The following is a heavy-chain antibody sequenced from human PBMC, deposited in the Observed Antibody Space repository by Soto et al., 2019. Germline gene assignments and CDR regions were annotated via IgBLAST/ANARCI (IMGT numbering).Heavy chain of an antibody. J-gene: IGHJ6*03. V-gene: IGHV3-48*01. CDR2: ISSGSSTI. CDR3: AVDYYYMDV. Sequence: GGSLRLSCAASGISFSSYAMNWVRQAPGKGLEWVSYISSGSSTIYYAESVKGRFTISRDNAKKSLFLQMNSLRAEDTAVYYCAVDYYYMDVWGKGTTVTVSS. CDR1: GISFSSYA.